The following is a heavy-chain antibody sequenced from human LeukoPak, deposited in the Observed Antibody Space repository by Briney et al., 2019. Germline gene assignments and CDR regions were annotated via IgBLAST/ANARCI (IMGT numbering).Heavy chain of an antibody. CDR3: SKRYFSSGGPFDC. CDR2: IRYDGSHK. CDR1: GFIFNSYG. Sequence: GGPLRLSCAASGFIFNSYGMHLVRQAPGKGLEWVAFIRYDGSHKSYVDSVKGRFTISRDSSKNTLYLQMNSLRAEDTAVYYCSKRYFSSGGPFDCWGQGTLVTVSS. J-gene: IGHJ4*02. V-gene: IGHV3-30*02. D-gene: IGHD3-16*01.